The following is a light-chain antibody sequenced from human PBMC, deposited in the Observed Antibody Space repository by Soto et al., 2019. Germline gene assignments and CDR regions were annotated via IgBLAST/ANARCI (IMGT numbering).Light chain of an antibody. CDR3: QQYNNWPYT. V-gene: IGKV3-15*01. CDR2: GAS. J-gene: IGKJ2*01. Sequence: EIVMTQSPATLSVSPGERVTLSCRASQSVFTNLAWSQHKPGQAPRLLIYGASTRATGLPARFSGSGSGTEFPLTISSLQSEDFALYYCQQYNNWPYTFGQGTKLEIK. CDR1: QSVFTN.